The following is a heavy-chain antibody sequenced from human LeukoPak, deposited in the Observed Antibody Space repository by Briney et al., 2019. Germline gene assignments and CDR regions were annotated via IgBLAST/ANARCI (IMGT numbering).Heavy chain of an antibody. Sequence: PSETLSLTCAVYGGSISSYYWSWIRQPPGKGLEWIGYIYYSGSTNYNPSLKSRVTISVDTSKNQFSLRLSSVTAADTAVYYCARHRYYYDSSGYYYQPWGQGTLVTVSS. V-gene: IGHV4-59*01. D-gene: IGHD3-22*01. CDR1: GGSISSYY. CDR2: IYYSGST. J-gene: IGHJ5*02. CDR3: ARHRYYYDSSGYYYQP.